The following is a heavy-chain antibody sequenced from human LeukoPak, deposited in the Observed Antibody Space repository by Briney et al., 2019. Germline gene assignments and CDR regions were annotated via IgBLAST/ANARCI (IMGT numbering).Heavy chain of an antibody. CDR2: IYYSGST. J-gene: IGHJ6*02. CDR1: GGSINSYF. Sequence: SETLSLTCTVSGGSINSYFWSWIRQPPGQGLELIGYIYYSGSTNYNPSLTSRVTISVDTSKNQFSLKLSSVTAADTAVYYCARTLGYCSGGSCSFYYGMDVWGQGTTVTVSS. V-gene: IGHV4-59*01. D-gene: IGHD2-15*01. CDR3: ARTLGYCSGGSCSFYYGMDV.